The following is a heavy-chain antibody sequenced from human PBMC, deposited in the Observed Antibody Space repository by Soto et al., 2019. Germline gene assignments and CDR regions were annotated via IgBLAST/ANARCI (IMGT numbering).Heavy chain of an antibody. Sequence: APGKVSCKASGYTFTRYYMHWVRQAPGQGLEWMGIINPSGGSTSYAQKFQGRVTMTRDTSTSTVYMELSSLRSEDTAVYYCAREVATPPCFDYWGQGTLVTVSS. V-gene: IGHV1-46*03. D-gene: IGHD5-12*01. J-gene: IGHJ4*02. CDR3: AREVATPPCFDY. CDR1: GYTFTRYY. CDR2: INPSGGST.